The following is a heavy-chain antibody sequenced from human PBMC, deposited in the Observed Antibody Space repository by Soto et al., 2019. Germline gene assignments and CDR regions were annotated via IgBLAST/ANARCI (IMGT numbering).Heavy chain of an antibody. Sequence: GESLKISCKGSGYSVTSYWIGWVRQMPGKGLEWMGIIYPGDSDTRYSPSFQGQVTISADKSISTAYLQWSSLKASDTAMYYCARTIAVAGTVQYYFDYWGQGTQVTVSS. D-gene: IGHD6-19*01. CDR1: GYSVTSYW. J-gene: IGHJ4*02. CDR3: ARTIAVAGTVQYYFDY. V-gene: IGHV5-51*01. CDR2: IYPGDSDT.